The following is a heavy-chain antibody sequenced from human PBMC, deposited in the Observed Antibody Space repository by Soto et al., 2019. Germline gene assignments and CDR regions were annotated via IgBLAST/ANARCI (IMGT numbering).Heavy chain of an antibody. D-gene: IGHD6-19*01. Sequence: PGGSLRLSCAASGFTFDDYAMHWVRQAPGKGLEWVSLISWDGGSTYYADSVKGRFTISRDNSENSLYLQMNSLRAEDTALYYCAKDTGGEVAGVYYHYGMDVWGQGTTVTVSS. CDR1: GFTFDDYA. CDR3: AKDTGGEVAGVYYHYGMDV. V-gene: IGHV3-43D*04. J-gene: IGHJ6*02. CDR2: ISWDGGST.